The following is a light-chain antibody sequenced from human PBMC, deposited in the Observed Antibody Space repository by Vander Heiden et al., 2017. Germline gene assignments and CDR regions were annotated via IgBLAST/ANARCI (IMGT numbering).Light chain of an antibody. V-gene: IGKV1-5*01. Sequence: DIQMTQSPSTLSASVGDRVTITCRASQSISTWLAWYQQKRGRAPKLLIYDASSLQSGVPSRFSGSGSGTDFTLAISSLHPDDFATYYCQQDNSYPLTFGGGTKVEIK. CDR1: QSISTW. J-gene: IGKJ4*01. CDR2: DAS. CDR3: QQDNSYPLT.